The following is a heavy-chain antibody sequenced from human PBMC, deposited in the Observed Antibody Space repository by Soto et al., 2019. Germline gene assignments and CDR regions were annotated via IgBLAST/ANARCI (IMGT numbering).Heavy chain of an antibody. Sequence: QVHLVQSGAEVRKPGASVKVSCKASGYTFTTFHLHWVRLAPGQGLEWMGWINPDTGDSDYGQKCQGRVTLTRDTYMTTANMELSSLTSDDTAIYFCAKVKYGDYSFHDWGQGNPGSVAS. CDR2: INPDTGDS. CDR3: AKVKYGDYSFHD. J-gene: IGHJ4*02. V-gene: IGHV1-2*02. D-gene: IGHD4-17*01. CDR1: GYTFTTFH.